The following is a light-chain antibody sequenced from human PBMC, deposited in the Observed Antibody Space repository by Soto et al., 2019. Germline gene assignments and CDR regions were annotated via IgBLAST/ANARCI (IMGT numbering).Light chain of an antibody. J-gene: IGLJ3*02. Sequence: QSALTQPASVSGSPGQSITISCTGTSSDVGGYNYVSWYQQLPGTAPKLLIYSHDQRPLGVPDRFSASRSGTSASLAISGLQPGDEGIYYCAVWGNNLNGPGVFGGGTKLTVL. CDR1: SSDVGGYNY. CDR2: SHD. V-gene: IGLV2-14*03. CDR3: AVWGNNLNGPGV.